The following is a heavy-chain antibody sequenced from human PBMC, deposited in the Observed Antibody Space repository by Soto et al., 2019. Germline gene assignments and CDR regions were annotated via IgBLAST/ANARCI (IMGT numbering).Heavy chain of an antibody. CDR1: GFTFSSYG. D-gene: IGHD1-1*01. J-gene: IGHJ4*02. CDR2: LNTNGDST. Sequence: GGSLRLSCAASGFTFSSYGMNWVRQAPGKGLEWVSALNTNGDSTYYAASVKGRFTISRDNSKNTLYLQMNSLRGDDTAVYYFAKEGRFGNDLGGAALKPPFDCWGQGTLVTVSS. V-gene: IGHV3-23*01. CDR3: AKEGRFGNDLGGAALKPPFDC.